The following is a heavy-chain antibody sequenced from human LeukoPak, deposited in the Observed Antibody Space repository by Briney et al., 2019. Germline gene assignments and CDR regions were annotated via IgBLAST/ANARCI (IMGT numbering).Heavy chain of an antibody. CDR2: MKGDGSAR. CDR3: ARDRVAAAGTDYDY. J-gene: IGHJ4*02. D-gene: IGHD6-13*01. Sequence: PGGSLRLSCPASGFTFSNYWMTWVRQAPGKGLEWVANMKGDGSARYYVDSVKGRFTISRDNAYNSLYLQMDSLRVEDTAVYYCARDRVAAAGTDYDYWGQGALVTVSS. CDR1: GFTFSNYW. V-gene: IGHV3-7*01.